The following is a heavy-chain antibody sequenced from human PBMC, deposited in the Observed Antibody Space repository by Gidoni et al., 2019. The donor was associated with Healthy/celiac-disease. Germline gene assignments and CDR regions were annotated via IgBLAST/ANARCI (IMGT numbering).Heavy chain of an antibody. CDR3: ATGYCSSISCYNRDPFDY. CDR1: GFTFSTYG. CDR2: IWYDGSNK. J-gene: IGHJ4*02. V-gene: IGHV3-33*01. Sequence: QVQLVESGGGVVQPGRSLRLPCAASGFTFSTYGMHWVRQAPGKGLEWVAVIWYDGSNKYYADSVKGRFTISRDNSKNTLYLQMNSLRAEDTAVYYCATGYCSSISCYNRDPFDYWGQGTLVTVSS. D-gene: IGHD2-2*02.